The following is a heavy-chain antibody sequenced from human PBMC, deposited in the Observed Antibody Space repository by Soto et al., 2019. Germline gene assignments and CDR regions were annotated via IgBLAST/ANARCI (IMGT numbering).Heavy chain of an antibody. V-gene: IGHV2-5*01. CDR2: IYWNDDK. Sequence: QITLKESGPTLVKPTQTLTLTCTFSGFSLSTSGVGVGWIRQPPGKALEWLALIYWNDDKRYSQSLKSRLTITKDTSKNQVVLTMTNMDPVDTATYYCALYGGVMPFDYWGQGTLVTVSS. CDR3: ALYGGVMPFDY. J-gene: IGHJ4*02. CDR1: GFSLSTSGVG. D-gene: IGHD3-16*01.